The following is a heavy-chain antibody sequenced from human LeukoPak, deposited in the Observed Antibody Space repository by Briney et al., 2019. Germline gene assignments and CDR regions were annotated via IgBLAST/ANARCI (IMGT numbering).Heavy chain of an antibody. V-gene: IGHV3-74*01. D-gene: IGHD3/OR15-3a*01. CDR1: GFTFSSYW. CDR2: INSDGSST. Sequence: GGSLRLSCAASGFTFSSYWMSWVRQAPGKGLVWVSRINSDGSSTSYADSVKGRFTISRDNAKNTLYLQMNSLRAEDTAVYYCARSASPGLRGVDYWGQGTLVTVSS. CDR3: ARSASPGLRGVDY. J-gene: IGHJ4*02.